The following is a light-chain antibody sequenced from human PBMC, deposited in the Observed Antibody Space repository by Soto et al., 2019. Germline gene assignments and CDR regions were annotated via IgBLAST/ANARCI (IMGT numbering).Light chain of an antibody. Sequence: SYELTQPPSVSVAPGKTARITCGGNNIGSNSVHWYQQKPGQAPVLVIYYDSDRPSGIPERFSGSNSGNTATLTISRAEAGDEADYYCQVWDSSSDHPWVFGGGTQLTVL. CDR3: QVWDSSSDHPWV. V-gene: IGLV3-21*04. CDR2: YDS. J-gene: IGLJ3*02. CDR1: NIGSNS.